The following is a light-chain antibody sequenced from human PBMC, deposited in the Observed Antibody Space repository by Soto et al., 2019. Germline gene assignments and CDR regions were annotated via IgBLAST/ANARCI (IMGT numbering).Light chain of an antibody. CDR3: QYDSS. CDR2: DAA. Sequence: DIQMTQSPSTLSACVGDRVTITCRASQSVSIWLAWYQQKPGKAPRLLIYDAASLKTGVPSRFSGSGSGTNFTLTISSLQPDDFATYYCQYDSSFGQGTKVDIK. V-gene: IGKV1-5*01. CDR1: QSVSIW. J-gene: IGKJ2*01.